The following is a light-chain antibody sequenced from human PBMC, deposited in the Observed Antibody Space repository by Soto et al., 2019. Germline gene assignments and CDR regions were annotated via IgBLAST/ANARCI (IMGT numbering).Light chain of an antibody. J-gene: IGLJ2*01. CDR2: EVS. V-gene: IGLV2-8*01. Sequence: QSVLTQPPSASGSPGQSGTISCTGTSSDVGGYNYVSWYQQHPGKAPKLMIYEVSKRPSGVPDRFSGSKSGNTASLTVSGLQPEDEADYYCCSYGGSSNLVFGGGTKVTVL. CDR1: SSDVGGYNY. CDR3: CSYGGSSNLV.